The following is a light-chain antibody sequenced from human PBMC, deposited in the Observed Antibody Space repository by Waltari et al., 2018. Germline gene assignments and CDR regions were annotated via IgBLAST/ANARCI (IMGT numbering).Light chain of an antibody. J-gene: IGLJ3*02. CDR3: YSSAGSNNWV. Sequence: QSALTQPPSASGSPGQSVTISCPGTSRDVCPYLSWYQQHPGKAPQLMFYGVNQRPSGVPDRFSGSKSGNTASLTVSGLQADDEADYYCYSSAGSNNWVFGGGTKLTVL. CDR2: GVN. V-gene: IGLV2-8*01. CDR1: SRDVCPY.